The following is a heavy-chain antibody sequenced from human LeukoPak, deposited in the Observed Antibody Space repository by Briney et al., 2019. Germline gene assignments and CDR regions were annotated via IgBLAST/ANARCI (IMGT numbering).Heavy chain of an antibody. CDR3: ARHGKGLGSRY. J-gene: IGHJ4*02. Sequence: SETLSLTCTVSGGSISSSSYYWGWIRQPPGKGLEWIGSIYYSGSTYYNPSLKSRVTISVDTSKNQFSLKLSSVTAADTAVYYCARHGKGLGSRYWGQGTLVTVSS. CDR2: IYYSGST. V-gene: IGHV4-39*01. CDR1: GGSISSSSYY. D-gene: IGHD1-1*01.